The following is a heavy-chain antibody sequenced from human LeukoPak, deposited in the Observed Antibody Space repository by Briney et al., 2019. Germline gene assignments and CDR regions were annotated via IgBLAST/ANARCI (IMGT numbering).Heavy chain of an antibody. D-gene: IGHD6-13*01. J-gene: IGHJ3*02. CDR2: INHSGST. Sequence: SETLSLTCAVYGGSFSGYYWSWIRQPPGKGLEWIGEINHSGSTNYNPSLKSRVIISVDTSKNQFSLKLSSVTAADTAVYYCARGGHSSSWYRDAFDIWGQGTMVTVSS. V-gene: IGHV4-34*01. CDR3: ARGGHSSSWYRDAFDI. CDR1: GGSFSGYY.